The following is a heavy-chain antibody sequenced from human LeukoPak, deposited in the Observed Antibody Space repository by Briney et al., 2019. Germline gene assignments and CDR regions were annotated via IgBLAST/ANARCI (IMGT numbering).Heavy chain of an antibody. CDR2: ISYDGSNK. Sequence: PGGSLRLSCAASGFTFSDYYMSCIRQAPGKGLEWVAVISYDGSNKYYADSVKGRFTISRDNSKNTLYLQMNSLRAEDTAVYYCAKVPTLGGLVYGMDVWGQGTTVTVSS. CDR3: AKVPTLGGLVYGMDV. CDR1: GFTFSDYY. V-gene: IGHV3-30*18. J-gene: IGHJ6*02. D-gene: IGHD3/OR15-3a*01.